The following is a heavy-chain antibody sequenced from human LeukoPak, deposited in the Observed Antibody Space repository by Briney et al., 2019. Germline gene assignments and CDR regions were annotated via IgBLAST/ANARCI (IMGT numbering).Heavy chain of an antibody. V-gene: IGHV4-34*01. CDR3: ARHIKGGYKAFDY. D-gene: IGHD3-22*01. J-gene: IGHJ4*02. CDR2: ISDSGRT. CDR1: GFTFSNAW. Sequence: EPGGSLRLSCAASGFTFSNAWMNWVRQAPGKGLEWIGEISDSGRTGYKSSLKSRVTILEDTSKNQFSLKLSSVTAADTAVYYCARHIKGGYKAFDYWGQGTLVTVSS.